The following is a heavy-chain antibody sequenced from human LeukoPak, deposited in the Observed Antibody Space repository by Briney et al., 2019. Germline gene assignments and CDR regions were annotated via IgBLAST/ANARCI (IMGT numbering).Heavy chain of an antibody. D-gene: IGHD6-19*01. CDR2: IKSKTDGGTT. Sequence: GGSLRLSCAASGFTVSSNYMSWVRQAPGKGLEWVGRIKSKTDGGTTDYAAPVKGRFTISRDDSKNTLYLQMNSLKTEDTAVYYCTTDSSGDYFDYWGQGTLVTVSS. J-gene: IGHJ4*02. CDR3: TTDSSGDYFDY. CDR1: GFTVSSNY. V-gene: IGHV3-15*01.